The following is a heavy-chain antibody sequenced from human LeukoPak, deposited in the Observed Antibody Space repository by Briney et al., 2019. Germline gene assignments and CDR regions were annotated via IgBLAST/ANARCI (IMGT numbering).Heavy chain of an antibody. Sequence: SETLSLTCTVSGGSISRYYWSWLRQPPGKGLEWIGYIYYSGSTNYNPSLKSRVTMSVDTSKNQFSLKLSSVTAADTAVYFCARARTGSSWHAYWGQGTLVTVSS. CDR1: GGSISRYY. J-gene: IGHJ4*02. V-gene: IGHV4-59*01. D-gene: IGHD6-13*01. CDR3: ARARTGSSWHAY. CDR2: IYYSGST.